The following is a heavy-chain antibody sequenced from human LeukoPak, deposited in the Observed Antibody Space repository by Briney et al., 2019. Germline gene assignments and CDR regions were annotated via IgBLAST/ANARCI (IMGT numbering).Heavy chain of an antibody. CDR2: ISGSGGST. CDR1: GFTFSSYA. Sequence: PGGSLRLSCAASGFTFSSYAMSWVRQAPGKGLEWVSAISGSGGSTYYADSVKGRFTISRDNSKNTLYLQMNSLRAEDTAVYYCANQEGRRSWFDPWGQGTLVTVSS. J-gene: IGHJ5*02. V-gene: IGHV3-23*01. CDR3: ANQEGRRSWFDP.